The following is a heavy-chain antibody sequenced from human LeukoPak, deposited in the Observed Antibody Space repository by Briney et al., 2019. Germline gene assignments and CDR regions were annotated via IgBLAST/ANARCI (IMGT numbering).Heavy chain of an antibody. CDR2: ISTTGST. CDR1: GVAISDYF. V-gene: IGHV4-4*07. Sequence: SETLSLTCSVSGVAISDYFWSWIRQPAGRDLEWIGRISTTGSTYFNPSLQSRVRMSVDSSKIHFSLRLSSVTAADTAVYYCAREGVGATHADYWGQGTLVTVSS. J-gene: IGHJ4*02. D-gene: IGHD1-26*01. CDR3: AREGVGATHADY.